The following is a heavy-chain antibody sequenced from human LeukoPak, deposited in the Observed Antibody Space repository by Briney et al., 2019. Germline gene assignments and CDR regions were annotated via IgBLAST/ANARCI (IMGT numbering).Heavy chain of an antibody. D-gene: IGHD3-22*01. V-gene: IGHV4-59*08. CDR2: IYYSGST. CDR1: GGSISSYY. Sequence: PSETLSLTCTVSGGSISSYYWSWIRQPPGKGLGWIGYIYYSGSTNYNPSLKSRVTISVDTSKNQFSLKLSSVTAADTAVYYCASPRSGYRYTFDYWGQGALVTVSS. J-gene: IGHJ4*02. CDR3: ASPRSGYRYTFDY.